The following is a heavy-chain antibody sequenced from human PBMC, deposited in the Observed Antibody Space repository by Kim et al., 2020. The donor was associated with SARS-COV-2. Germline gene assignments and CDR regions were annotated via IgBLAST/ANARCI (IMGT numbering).Heavy chain of an antibody. V-gene: IGHV3-21*01. CDR1: GFTFSSYS. Sequence: GGSLRLSCAASGFTFSSYSMNWVRQAPGKGLEWVSSISSSSSYIYYADSVKGRFTISRDNAKNSLYLQMNSLRAEDTAVYYCARDRTSVSEGDYWGQGTLVTVSS. D-gene: IGHD1-26*01. J-gene: IGHJ4*02. CDR3: ARDRTSVSEGDY. CDR2: ISSSSSYI.